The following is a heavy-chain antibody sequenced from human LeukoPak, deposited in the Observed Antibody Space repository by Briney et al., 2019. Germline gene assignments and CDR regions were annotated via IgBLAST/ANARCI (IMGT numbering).Heavy chain of an antibody. J-gene: IGHJ4*02. CDR3: ARGYSSSWHSNVYFDY. V-gene: IGHV1-8*01. CDR1: GYTFTSYD. CDR2: MNPNSGNT. Sequence: ASVKVSCKASGYTFTSYDINLVRQATGQGLEWMGWMNPNSGNTGYAQKFQGRVTMARNTSISTAYMELSSLKSEDTAVYYCARGYSSSWHSNVYFDYWGQGTLVTVSS. D-gene: IGHD6-13*01.